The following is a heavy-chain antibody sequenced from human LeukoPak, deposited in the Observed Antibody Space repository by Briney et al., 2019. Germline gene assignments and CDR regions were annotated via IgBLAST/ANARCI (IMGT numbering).Heavy chain of an antibody. CDR1: GGSISGYY. J-gene: IGHJ4*02. CDR2: IYTSGTT. CDR3: ARDGWELGDY. Sequence: SETLSLTCTVSGGSISGYYWSWIRQPAGKGLEWIGRIYTSGTTHDNPSLKSRVTMSVDTSKNQVSLKVSSVTAADTAVYYCARDGWELGDYWGQGTLVTVSS. D-gene: IGHD1-26*01. V-gene: IGHV4-4*07.